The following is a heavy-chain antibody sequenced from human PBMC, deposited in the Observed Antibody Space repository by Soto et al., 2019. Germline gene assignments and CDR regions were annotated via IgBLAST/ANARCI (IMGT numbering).Heavy chain of an antibody. CDR2: IYYTGST. J-gene: IGHJ6*02. CDR1: AISTYY. V-gene: IGHV4-59*01. Sequence: PSETLSLTCTVSAISTYYWSWIRQPPGKGLEWIGYIYYTGSTNYNPSLKSRVTISLDTSKNQFSLKLSSVTAADTAVYYCARDFGYDRNYYGMDVWGQGTTVTVSS. CDR3: ARDFGYDRNYYGMDV. D-gene: IGHD3-22*01.